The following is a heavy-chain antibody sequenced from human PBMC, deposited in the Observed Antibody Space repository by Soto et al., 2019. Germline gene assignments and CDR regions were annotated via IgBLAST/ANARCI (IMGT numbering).Heavy chain of an antibody. CDR2: IYRGAAK. Sequence: QITLKESGPTLVKPTQTLTLTCTFSGLSFSSGSVAVGWVRQPPGKALEWLALIYRGAAKRFRPSLRRRLTITKETSKDQVVLTMTNMDPVDTATYFCAQRRRRGYYDFWGQGTLVTVSS. CDR1: GLSFSSGSVA. D-gene: IGHD3-22*01. V-gene: IGHV2-5*02. J-gene: IGHJ4*02. CDR3: AQRRRRGYYDF.